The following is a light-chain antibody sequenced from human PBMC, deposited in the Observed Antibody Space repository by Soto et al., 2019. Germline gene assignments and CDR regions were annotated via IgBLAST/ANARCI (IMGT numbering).Light chain of an antibody. CDR3: QQYNSYPRT. CDR2: DAS. CDR1: QSISSW. Sequence: DIQITQSPSTLSASVVDRVTITWRASQSISSWLAWYQQKPGKAPKLLIYDASSLESGVPSRFSGSGSGTEFTLTISSLQPDDFATYYCQQYNSYPRTFGQGTRLEIK. V-gene: IGKV1-5*01. J-gene: IGKJ5*01.